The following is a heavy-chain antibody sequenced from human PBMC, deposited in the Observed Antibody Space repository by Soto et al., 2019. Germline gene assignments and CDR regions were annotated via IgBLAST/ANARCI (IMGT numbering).Heavy chain of an antibody. D-gene: IGHD6-13*01. V-gene: IGHV3-15*07. CDR2: IKSKIHGGTT. J-gene: IGHJ6*02. CDR3: AKDKESSSWANYYYSMDV. CDR1: GFTFSNVW. Sequence: EVQLVESGGGLVKPGGSLRLSCAASGFTFSNVWINWVRQAPGKGLEWVGRIKSKIHGGTTDFAAPVIGRFAISRDDSKNMVYLQMNSLTTEDTATYYCAKDKESSSWANYYYSMDVWGQGTTVTVSS.